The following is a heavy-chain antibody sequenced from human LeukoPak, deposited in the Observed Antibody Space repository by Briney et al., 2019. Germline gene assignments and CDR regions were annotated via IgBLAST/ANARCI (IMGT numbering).Heavy chain of an antibody. J-gene: IGHJ6*03. V-gene: IGHV3-30*01. CDR3: ARGSATTLYYYYYMDV. D-gene: IGHD1-26*01. CDR2: SSSDGNNE. Sequence: GGSLRLSCAASGFSFSNNPMHWVRQAPGRGLEWVAVSSSDGNNEYYADSVKGRFTISRDNSKNTLYLHMNSLRPEDTAVYYCARGSATTLYYYYYMDVWGKGTTVTVSS. CDR1: GFSFSNNP.